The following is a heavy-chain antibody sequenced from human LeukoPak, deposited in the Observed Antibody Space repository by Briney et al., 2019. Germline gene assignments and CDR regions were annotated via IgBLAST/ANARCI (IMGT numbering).Heavy chain of an antibody. D-gene: IGHD3-22*01. J-gene: IGHJ4*02. V-gene: IGHV3-73*01. CDR1: GFTFSGST. CDR3: TRTYYYDSSGYFFDY. Sequence: GGSLKLSCAASGFTFSGSTMHWVRQASGKGVEWVGRIRSKANSYATAYAASVKGRFTIFRDDSKNTAYLQMNSPKTEDTAVYYCTRTYYYDSSGYFFDYWGQGTLVTVSS. CDR2: IRSKANSYAT.